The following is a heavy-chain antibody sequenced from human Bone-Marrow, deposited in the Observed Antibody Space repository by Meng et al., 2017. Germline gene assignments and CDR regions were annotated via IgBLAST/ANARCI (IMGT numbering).Heavy chain of an antibody. Sequence: ASVKVSCKVSGYTLTELSMHWVRQAPGKGLEWMGGFDPEDGETIYAQKFQGRVTMTEDTSTDTAYMGLSSLRSEDTAVYYCATVRLAYCGGDCYSRFDYWGQGTLVTVSS. V-gene: IGHV1-24*01. CDR1: GYTLTELS. D-gene: IGHD2-21*02. CDR3: ATVRLAYCGGDCYSRFDY. CDR2: FDPEDGET. J-gene: IGHJ4*02.